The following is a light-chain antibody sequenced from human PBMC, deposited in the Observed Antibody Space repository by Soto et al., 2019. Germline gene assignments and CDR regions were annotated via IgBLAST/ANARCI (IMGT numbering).Light chain of an antibody. Sequence: DIEMTQSPSTLSVSPGERATLTCRASQSVSSNLDWYQQKPGKAPKLLIYGTSTMATGIPTRFSGSGSGTDVTLTISNLQPEDFAVYYWQQYKHWPQTFGQGTKVEVK. J-gene: IGKJ1*01. V-gene: IGKV3-15*01. CDR2: GTS. CDR1: QSVSSN. CDR3: QQYKHWPQT.